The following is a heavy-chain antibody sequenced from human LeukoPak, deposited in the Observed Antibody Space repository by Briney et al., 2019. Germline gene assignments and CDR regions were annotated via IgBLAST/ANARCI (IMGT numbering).Heavy chain of an antibody. D-gene: IGHD6-25*01. J-gene: IGHJ4*02. CDR2: ISGRSSHM. CDR3: ARAFPPLRTSAAGDF. Sequence: GGSLRLSCTASGFTFSDYDMDWVRLAPGKGLEWVSSISGRSSHMYYTDSAKGRFTISRDNAKNSLYLQMNSLRAEDTAVYYCARAFPPLRTSAAGDFWGQGTLVTVSS. V-gene: IGHV3-21*06. CDR1: GFTFSDYD.